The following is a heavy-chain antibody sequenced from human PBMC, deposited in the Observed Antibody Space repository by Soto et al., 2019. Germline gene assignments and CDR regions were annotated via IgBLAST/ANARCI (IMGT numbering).Heavy chain of an antibody. Sequence: QVQLVQSGDELKKPGASVKVSCKASDYTFNSYGISWVRKAPGQGLEWMGWLSGDNGDIKYAQKFQGRVTMTTDISTSTVYMELRSLSSGATAVYFCAGSRGFGFDFWGQGTLVTVSS. CDR3: AGSRGFGFDF. D-gene: IGHD2-15*01. J-gene: IGHJ4*02. CDR1: DYTFNSYG. CDR2: LSGDNGDI. V-gene: IGHV1-18*01.